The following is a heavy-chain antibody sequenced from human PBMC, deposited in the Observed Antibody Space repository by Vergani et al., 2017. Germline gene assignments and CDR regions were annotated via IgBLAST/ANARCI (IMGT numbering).Heavy chain of an antibody. CDR1: GFSFSSHA. CDR3: ARVQELYDFWSGYRVRYYYYMDV. CDR2: ISNDGSKK. Sequence: QVQLAESGGGRVQPGRSLRLSCAASGFSFSSHAIHWVRQAPGKGLEWVAVISNDGSKKYYADSVKGRFTISRDNSKNTLDLQMNSLRTQDTAVYYCARVQELYDFWSGYRVRYYYYMDVWGKGTTVTVSS. D-gene: IGHD3-3*01. J-gene: IGHJ6*03. V-gene: IGHV3-30*03.